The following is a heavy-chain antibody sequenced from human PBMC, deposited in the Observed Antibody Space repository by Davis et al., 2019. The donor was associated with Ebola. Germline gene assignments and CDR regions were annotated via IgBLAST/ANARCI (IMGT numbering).Heavy chain of an antibody. Sequence: SETLSLTCTVSGYSISSGYYWGWIRQPPGKGLEWIGSIYHTGSTYYNPSLKSRVTISVDTSKNQFSLKLSSVTAADTAVYYCARAPGQQLYLVYYYYGMDVWGQGTTVTVSS. CDR1: GYSISSGYY. V-gene: IGHV4-38-2*02. D-gene: IGHD6-13*01. CDR2: IYHTGST. J-gene: IGHJ6*02. CDR3: ARAPGQQLYLVYYYYGMDV.